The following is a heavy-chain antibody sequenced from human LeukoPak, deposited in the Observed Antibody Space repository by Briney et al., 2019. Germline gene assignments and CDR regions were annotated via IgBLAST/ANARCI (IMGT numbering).Heavy chain of an antibody. CDR2: IKSKTDGGTT. Sequence: GGSLRLSCAASGFIFSSYGMSWVRQAPGKGLEWVGRIKSKTDGGTTDYAAPVKGRFTISRDDSKNTLYLQMNSLKTEDTAVYYCTTDLTIYMYSSSWYVDYWGQGTLVTVSS. J-gene: IGHJ4*02. CDR1: GFIFSSYG. D-gene: IGHD6-13*01. CDR3: TTDLTIYMYSSSWYVDY. V-gene: IGHV3-15*01.